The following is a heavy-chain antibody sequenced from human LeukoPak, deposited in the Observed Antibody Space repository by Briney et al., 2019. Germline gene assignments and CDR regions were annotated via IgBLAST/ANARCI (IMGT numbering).Heavy chain of an antibody. J-gene: IGHJ4*02. CDR2: IRYDGSTR. V-gene: IGHV3-30*02. CDR3: AAVDNRVGFDC. Sequence: PAETLRLSCAASGCTFSDWGMHWVRMAQAKGLEWVAFIRYDGSTRSHSDSVKGRFTISRDNSKHTLYLQMRGLRVDDTALYYCAAVDNRVGFDCWGQGALVTVSS. D-gene: IGHD1-14*01. CDR1: GCTFSDWG.